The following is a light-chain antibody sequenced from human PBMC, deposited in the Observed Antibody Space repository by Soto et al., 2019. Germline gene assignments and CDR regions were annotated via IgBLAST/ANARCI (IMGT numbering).Light chain of an antibody. V-gene: IGKV3-15*01. Sequence: EIVMTQSPATLSVSPGERATLSCRASQSVSSKLAWFQQKPGQAPSLLIYGVSTRATGVPVRFSGSGSGTEFTLAISSLHPDDFAAYYRQQYSTYSETFGQGTKVDIK. CDR3: QQYSTYSET. CDR2: GVS. CDR1: QSVSSK. J-gene: IGKJ1*01.